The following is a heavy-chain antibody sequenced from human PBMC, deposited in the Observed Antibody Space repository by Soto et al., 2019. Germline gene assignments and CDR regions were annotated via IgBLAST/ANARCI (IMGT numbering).Heavy chain of an antibody. CDR1: GVSISRYY. Sequence: QVQLQESGPGLVKASETLSLTCSVSGVSISRYYWSWIRQPPGKGLEWIGYAYYDGGTGYSPSLKSRVTMAVDTSKNQVSLELNSVTAADTAVYYCARDRSTYGGGGTGEVKENWFDPWGQGILVTVSS. V-gene: IGHV4-59*01. CDR3: ARDRSTYGGGGTGEVKENWFDP. CDR2: AYYDGGT. J-gene: IGHJ5*02. D-gene: IGHD2-8*01.